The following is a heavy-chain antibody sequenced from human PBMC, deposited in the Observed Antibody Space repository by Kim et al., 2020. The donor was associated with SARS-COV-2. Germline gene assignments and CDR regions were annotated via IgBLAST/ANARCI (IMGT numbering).Heavy chain of an antibody. D-gene: IGHD3-10*01. CDR1: GGSLSPYY. J-gene: IGHJ3*02. V-gene: IGHV4-59*01. CDR2: MHYSGRA. CDR3: ARVQHGSGGDVAPFDI. Sequence: SETLSLTCTVSGGSLSPYYWSWIRQPPGKGLEWNGYMHYSGRANYSPSLKSRVAISVATPQNHFSLNLTSVTAAATAKYSCARVQHGSGGDVAPFDIWA.